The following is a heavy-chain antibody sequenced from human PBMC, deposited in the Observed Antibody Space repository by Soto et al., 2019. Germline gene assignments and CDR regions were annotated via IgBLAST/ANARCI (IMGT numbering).Heavy chain of an antibody. CDR3: ARHYSSSSWYYYYYYGMDV. CDR2: IYPGDSDT. J-gene: IGHJ6*02. V-gene: IGHV5-51*01. CDR1: GYSFTSYW. Sequence: GESLKISCKGSGYSFTSYWIGWVRQMPGKCLEWMGIIYPGDSDTRYSPSFQGQVTISADKSISTAYLQWSSLKASDTAMYYCARHYSSSSWYYYYYYGMDVWGQGTTVTVSS. D-gene: IGHD6-13*01.